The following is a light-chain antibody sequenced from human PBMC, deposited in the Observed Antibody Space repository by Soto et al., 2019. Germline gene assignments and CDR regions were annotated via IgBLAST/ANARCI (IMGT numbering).Light chain of an antibody. CDR2: GAS. CDR3: QQGHNWPLT. Sequence: EIVMTQSPATLSLSPGERAALSCRASQSITSELAWYQQKPGQPPRLLIYGASTRATGVPARFTGSESGSEFTLTISGLQSEDFAVYYCQQGHNWPLTVGQGTRLEI. J-gene: IGKJ2*01. CDR1: QSITSE. V-gene: IGKV3-15*01.